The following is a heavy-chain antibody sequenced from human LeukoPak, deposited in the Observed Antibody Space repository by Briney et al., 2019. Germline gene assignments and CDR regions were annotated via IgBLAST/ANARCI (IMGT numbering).Heavy chain of an antibody. CDR3: ARSPGGYYYYYMDV. V-gene: IGHV4-34*01. J-gene: IGHJ6*03. Sequence: SETLSLTCAVYGGSFSGYYWSWIRQPPGKGLEWIGEINHSGSTNYKPSLKSRVTISVDTSKNQFSLKLSSVTAADTAVYYCARSPGGYYYYYMDVWGKGTTVTISS. D-gene: IGHD2-15*01. CDR2: INHSGST. CDR1: GGSFSGYY.